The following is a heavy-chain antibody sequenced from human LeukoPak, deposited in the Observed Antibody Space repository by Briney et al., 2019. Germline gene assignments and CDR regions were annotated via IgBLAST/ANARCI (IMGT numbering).Heavy chain of an antibody. Sequence: GGSLRLSCAASGFTFNDYSMHWVRQPPGEGLEWVSLISWDGGSAYYADSVKGRFTISRDNSKNTLYLQMNSLRAEDTAVYYCAKDLGYSGYQGYLDYWGQGTLVTVSS. V-gene: IGHV3-43*01. CDR3: AKDLGYSGYQGYLDY. CDR1: GFTFNDYS. CDR2: ISWDGGSA. J-gene: IGHJ4*02. D-gene: IGHD5-12*01.